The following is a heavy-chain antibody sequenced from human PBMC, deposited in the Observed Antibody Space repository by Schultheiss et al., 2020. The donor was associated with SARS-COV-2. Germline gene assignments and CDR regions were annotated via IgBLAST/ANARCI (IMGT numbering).Heavy chain of an antibody. Sequence: GESLKISCVASGFTFRGYAMHWVRQASGKGLEWVGRIRSKADSYATAYAASVKGRFTISRDDSKNTAYLQMNSLKTEDTALYYCTTGMTTVTAWENYWGQGTLVTVSS. CDR2: IRSKADSYAT. D-gene: IGHD4-17*01. CDR1: GFTFRGYA. V-gene: IGHV3-73*01. CDR3: TTGMTTVTAWENY. J-gene: IGHJ4*02.